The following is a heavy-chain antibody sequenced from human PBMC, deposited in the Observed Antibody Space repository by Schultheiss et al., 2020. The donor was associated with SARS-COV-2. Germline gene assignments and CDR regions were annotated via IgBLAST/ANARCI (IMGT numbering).Heavy chain of an antibody. CDR2: ISGSGGST. D-gene: IGHD3-16*02. Sequence: GESLKISCAASGFTFSSYSMNWVRQAPGKGLEWVSAISGSGGSTYYADSVKGRFTISRDNSKNTLYLQMNSLRAEDTAVYYCARGLMITFGGVIVSPYFDYWGQGTLVTVSS. CDR3: ARGLMITFGGVIVSPYFDY. V-gene: IGHV3-23*01. J-gene: IGHJ4*02. CDR1: GFTFSSYS.